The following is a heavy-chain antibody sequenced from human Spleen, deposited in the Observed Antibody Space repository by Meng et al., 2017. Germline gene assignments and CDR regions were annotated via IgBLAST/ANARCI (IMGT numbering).Heavy chain of an antibody. CDR2: INHSGST. CDR3: ARGPTTMAHDFDY. Sequence: QLQLQQWGAGLLKPSETLPLTCAVYGGSFSGYYWAWIRQPPGKGLEWIGEINHSGSTNYNPSLESRATISVDTSQNNLSLKLSSVTAADSAVYYCARGPTTMAHDFDYWGQGTLVTVSS. D-gene: IGHD4-11*01. CDR1: GGSFSGYY. V-gene: IGHV4-34*01. J-gene: IGHJ4*02.